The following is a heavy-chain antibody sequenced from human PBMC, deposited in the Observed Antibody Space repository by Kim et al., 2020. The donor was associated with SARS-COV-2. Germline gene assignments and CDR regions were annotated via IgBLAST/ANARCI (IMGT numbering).Heavy chain of an antibody. Sequence: GGSLRLSCAASGFMFTSFAMSWVRQAPGKGLEWVSSLSGPGTTTYYADSVKGRFTMSRDNSKNTLSLQMNSLRAEDTAVYYCAKGHIETSGYLYFNYWGQGTLVTVSS. D-gene: IGHD3-22*01. J-gene: IGHJ4*02. CDR1: GFMFTSFA. CDR3: AKGHIETSGYLYFNY. CDR2: LSGPGTTT. V-gene: IGHV3-23*01.